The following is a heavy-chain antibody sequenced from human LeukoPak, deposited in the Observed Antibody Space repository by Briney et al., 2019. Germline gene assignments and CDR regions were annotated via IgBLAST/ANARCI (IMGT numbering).Heavy chain of an antibody. D-gene: IGHD4-17*01. Sequence: PSETLSLTCAVYGGSFSGYYWSWIRQPPGKGLEWIGEINHSGSTNYNPSLKSRVTISVDTSKNQFSLKLSSVTAADTAVYYCARAGYGDYVRLRYYYGMDVWGQGTTVTASS. CDR2: INHSGST. CDR1: GGSFSGYY. J-gene: IGHJ6*02. CDR3: ARAGYGDYVRLRYYYGMDV. V-gene: IGHV4-34*01.